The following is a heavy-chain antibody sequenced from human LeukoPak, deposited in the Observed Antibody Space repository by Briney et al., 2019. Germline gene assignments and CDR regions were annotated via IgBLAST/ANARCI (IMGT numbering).Heavy chain of an antibody. Sequence: SETLSLTCAVYGGSFSGYYWSWIRHPPGKGLEWIGEINHSGSTNYNPSLKSRVTISVDTSKNQFSLKLSSVTAADTAVYYCARQRALGDYYYYYGMDVWGKGTTVTASS. CDR2: INHSGST. CDR1: GGSFSGYY. D-gene: IGHD6-25*01. J-gene: IGHJ6*04. CDR3: ARQRALGDYYYYYGMDV. V-gene: IGHV4-34*01.